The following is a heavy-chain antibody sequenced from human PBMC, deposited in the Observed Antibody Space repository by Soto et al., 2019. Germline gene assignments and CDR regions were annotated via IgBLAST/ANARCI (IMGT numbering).Heavy chain of an antibody. D-gene: IGHD2-21*02. Sequence: SQTLSLTCAISGDSVSSNSAAWNWIRQSPSRGLEWLGRTYYRSKWYNDYAVSVKSRITINPDTSKNQFSLQLNSVTPEDTAVYYCARVGQLVRNVGRLLPPFDAFDIWGQGTMVTVSS. V-gene: IGHV6-1*01. J-gene: IGHJ3*02. CDR1: GDSVSSNSAA. CDR2: TYYRSKWYN. CDR3: ARVGQLVRNVGRLLPPFDAFDI.